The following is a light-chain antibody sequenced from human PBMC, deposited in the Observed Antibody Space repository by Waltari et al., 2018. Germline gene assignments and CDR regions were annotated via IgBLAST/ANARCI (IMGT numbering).Light chain of an antibody. CDR1: QSISSW. Sequence: DIQMTKSPSTLSASVGDRVTITCRASQSISSWLAWYQQKPGKAPKLLIYKASSLESGVPSRFSGSGSGTEFTLTISSLQPDDFATYYCQQYNSYLFGQGTKVEIK. CDR2: KAS. J-gene: IGKJ1*01. CDR3: QQYNSYL. V-gene: IGKV1-5*03.